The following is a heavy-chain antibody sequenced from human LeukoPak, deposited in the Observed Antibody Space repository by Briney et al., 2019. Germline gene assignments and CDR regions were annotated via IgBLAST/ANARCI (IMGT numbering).Heavy chain of an antibody. CDR3: ARIYYYDSSGPFDY. J-gene: IGHJ4*02. V-gene: IGHV3-11*04. CDR2: VSSSGSTI. D-gene: IGHD3-22*01. CDR1: GFTFSDYY. Sequence: GGSLRLSCAASGFTFSDYYMSWIRQAPGKGLEWVSYVSSSGSTIYYADSVKGRFTISRDNAKNSLYLQMNSLRAEDTAVYYCARIYYYDSSGPFDYWGQGTLVTVSS.